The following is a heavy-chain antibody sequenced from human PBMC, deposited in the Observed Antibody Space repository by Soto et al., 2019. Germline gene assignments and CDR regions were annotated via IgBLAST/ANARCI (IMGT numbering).Heavy chain of an antibody. J-gene: IGHJ6*03. Sequence: QDRLLQSGAEVKKPGASVTGSCKASGYCFNNYGITWVRQAPGQGLDWMGWVRAFNGNTDYAQKLQDRLTMTTDAYTITANMQLRSLRSDDTDVYYCARDRGVVSPAAGTTHYYHYMDVWGKGTTVTVSS. D-gene: IGHD6-19*01. CDR3: ARDRGVVSPAAGTTHYYHYMDV. V-gene: IGHV1-18*01. CDR1: GYCFNNYG. CDR2: VRAFNGNT.